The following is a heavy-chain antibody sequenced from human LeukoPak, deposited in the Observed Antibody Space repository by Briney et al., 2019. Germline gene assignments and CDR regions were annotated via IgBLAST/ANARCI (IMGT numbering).Heavy chain of an antibody. D-gene: IGHD2-2*01. CDR1: GFTFSSYG. J-gene: IGHJ3*02. Sequence: GGSLRLSCAASGFTFSSYGMHWVRQAPGKGLEWVAVISYDGSNKYYADSVKGRLTISRDNSKNTLYLQMNSLRAEDTAVYYCAKPRTMPFDAFDIWGQGTMVTVSS. V-gene: IGHV3-30*18. CDR2: ISYDGSNK. CDR3: AKPRTMPFDAFDI.